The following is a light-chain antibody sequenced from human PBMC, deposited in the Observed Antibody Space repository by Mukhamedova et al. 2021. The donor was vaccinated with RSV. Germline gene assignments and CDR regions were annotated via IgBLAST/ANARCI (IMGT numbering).Light chain of an antibody. CDR2: KDS. V-gene: IGLV3-25*03. Sequence: YQQRPGQAPVLFIYKDSERPSGIPERFSGSTSGTTATLTISGVQAEDEADYFCQVVDSISTFVFFGGGTKLTVL. CDR3: QVVDSISTFVF. J-gene: IGLJ2*01.